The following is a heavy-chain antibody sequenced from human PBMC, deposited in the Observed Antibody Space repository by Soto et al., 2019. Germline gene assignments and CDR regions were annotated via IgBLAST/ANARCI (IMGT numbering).Heavy chain of an antibody. J-gene: IGHJ4*02. CDR3: ARTPVTYDDYIWGSFTYYFDY. CDR2: IYYSGST. CDR1: GGSISSSSYY. D-gene: IGHD3-16*01. V-gene: IGHV4-39*01. Sequence: SETLSLTCTVSGGSISSSSYYWGWIRQPPGKGLEWIGSIYYSGSTYYNPSLKSRVTMSVDTSKNQFSLKLSSVTAADTAVYYCARTPVTYDDYIWGSFTYYFDYWGQGTLVTVSS.